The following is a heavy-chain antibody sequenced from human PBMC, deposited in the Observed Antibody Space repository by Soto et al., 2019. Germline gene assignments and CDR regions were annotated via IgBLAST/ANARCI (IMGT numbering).Heavy chain of an antibody. V-gene: IGHV3-30-3*01. Sequence: QVQLVESGGGAVQPGRSLRLSCAASGFTFSSHAMHWVRQAPGKGLECVAIISYDGSNKYYGDSVRGRLTISRDNSTNTIYLQMNSLRAEDTAVYYCARDQTGITTTGGGRIDYWGQGTLVTVSS. CDR3: ARDQTGITTTGGGRIDY. CDR1: GFTFSSHA. CDR2: ISYDGSNK. D-gene: IGHD6-13*01. J-gene: IGHJ4*02.